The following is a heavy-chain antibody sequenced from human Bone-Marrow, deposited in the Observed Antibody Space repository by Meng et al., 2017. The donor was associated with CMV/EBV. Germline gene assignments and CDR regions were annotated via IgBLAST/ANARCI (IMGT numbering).Heavy chain of an antibody. CDR1: GFTFDDYA. CDR3: ASILTSGTTVTPFDI. CDR2: ISWNSGSI. V-gene: IGHV3-9*01. J-gene: IGHJ6*02. D-gene: IGHD4-17*01. Sequence: GGSLRLSCAASGFTFDDYAMHWVRQAPGKGLEWVSGISWNSGSIGYADSVKGRFTISRDNAKNSLYLQMNSLRAEDTALYYCASILTSGTTVTPFDIWGQGTTVTVSS.